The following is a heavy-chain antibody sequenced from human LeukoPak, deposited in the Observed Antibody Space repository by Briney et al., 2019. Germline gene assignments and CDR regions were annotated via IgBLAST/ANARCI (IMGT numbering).Heavy chain of an antibody. Sequence: GGSLRLSCAATGLSVSSNFMSWVRQAPGKGLEWVSVIYGGGSTYYADSVKGRFTISRDNSKNTLYLQMNSLRAEDTAVYYCARADSSSWPGEAFDAWGQGTMVTVSS. CDR1: GLSVSSNF. J-gene: IGHJ3*01. CDR2: IYGGGST. V-gene: IGHV3-53*01. CDR3: ARADSSSWPGEAFDA. D-gene: IGHD6-13*01.